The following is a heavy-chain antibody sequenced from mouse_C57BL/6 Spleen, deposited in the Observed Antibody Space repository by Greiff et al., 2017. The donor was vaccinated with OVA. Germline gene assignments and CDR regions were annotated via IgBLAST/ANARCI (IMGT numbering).Heavy chain of an antibody. CDR2: IDPSDSET. V-gene: IGHV1-52*01. D-gene: IGHD1-1*01. Sequence: VQLQQPGAELVRPGSSVKLSCKASGYTFTSYWMHWVKQRPIQGLEWIGNIDPSDSETHYNQKFKDKATLTVDKSSSTAYMQLSSLTSEDSAVYDCARSGYYGSSSLGYWGQGTTLTVSS. J-gene: IGHJ2*01. CDR1: GYTFTSYW. CDR3: ARSGYYGSSSLGY.